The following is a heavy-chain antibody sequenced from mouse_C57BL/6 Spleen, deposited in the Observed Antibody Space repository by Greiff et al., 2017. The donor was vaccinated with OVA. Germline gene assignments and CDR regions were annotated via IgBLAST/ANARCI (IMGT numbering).Heavy chain of an antibody. Sequence: VQLQQPGAELVRPGSSVKLSCKASGYTFTSYWMHWVKQRPIQGLEWIGNIDPSDSETHYNQKFKDKATLTVDKSSSTAYMQLSSLTSEDSAVYYCARFYYDYDEYYFDYWGQGTTLTVSS. CDR2: IDPSDSET. D-gene: IGHD2-4*01. J-gene: IGHJ2*01. CDR1: GYTFTSYW. V-gene: IGHV1-52*01. CDR3: ARFYYDYDEYYFDY.